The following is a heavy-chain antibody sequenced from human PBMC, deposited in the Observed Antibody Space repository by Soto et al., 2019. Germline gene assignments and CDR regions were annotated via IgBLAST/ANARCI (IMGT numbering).Heavy chain of an antibody. CDR2: ISGSGGST. J-gene: IGHJ4*02. CDR1: GFTFSSYA. CDR3: VPGYCSGGSCFRFVF. D-gene: IGHD2-15*01. V-gene: IGHV3-23*01. Sequence: PGGSLRLACAASGFTFSSYAMSWVRQAPGKGLEWVSAISGSGGSTYYADSVKGRFTISRDNSKNTLYLQMNSLRAEDTAVYYCVPGYCSGGSCFRFVFRCQGTLVTVSS.